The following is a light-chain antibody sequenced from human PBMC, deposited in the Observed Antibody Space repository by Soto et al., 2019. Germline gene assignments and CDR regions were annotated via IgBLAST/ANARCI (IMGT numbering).Light chain of an antibody. CDR2: DVS. Sequence: QAARAQPRSVCGSPGQAVAISCTGTSSDVGGYNYVSWYQQHPGKAPKLMIYDVSKRPSGVPDRFSGSKSGNTASLTISGLQAEDEADYYCCSYAGSYTLYVFGTGTKVTAL. V-gene: IGLV2-11*01. CDR3: CSYAGSYTLYV. CDR1: SSDVGGYNY. J-gene: IGLJ1*01.